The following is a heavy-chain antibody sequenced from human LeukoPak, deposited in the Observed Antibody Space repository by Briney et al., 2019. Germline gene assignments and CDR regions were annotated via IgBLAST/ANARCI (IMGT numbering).Heavy chain of an antibody. CDR2: IYYSGST. J-gene: IGHJ4*02. V-gene: IGHV4-59*02. Sequence: KPSETLSLTCTVSDASVSRYYWSWIRQHPGKGLEWIGYIYYSGSTYYNPSLKSRVTISVDTSKNQFSLKLSSVTAADTAVYYCARGRYSSGWGLHWGQGTLVTVSS. CDR3: ARGRYSSGWGLH. CDR1: DASVSRYY. D-gene: IGHD6-19*01.